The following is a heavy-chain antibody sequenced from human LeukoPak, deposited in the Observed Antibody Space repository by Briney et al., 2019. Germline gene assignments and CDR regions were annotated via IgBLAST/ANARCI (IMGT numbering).Heavy chain of an antibody. CDR2: ISSNSGSI. D-gene: IGHD1-26*01. J-gene: IGHJ4*02. CDR3: AKSRIGFSGQIDH. V-gene: IGHV3-48*04. Sequence: PGGSLRLSCAVSGFTFSTYGMNWVRQAPGKGLEWISYISSNSGSINNAESVKGRLTSSRDNVKNSLYLQLNSLRAEDTAVYYCAKSRIGFSGQIDHWGQGTLVTVSS. CDR1: GFTFSTYG.